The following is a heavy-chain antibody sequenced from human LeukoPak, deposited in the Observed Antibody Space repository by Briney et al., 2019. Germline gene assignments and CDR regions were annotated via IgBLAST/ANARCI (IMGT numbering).Heavy chain of an antibody. CDR3: ASGSSWYFDY. J-gene: IGHJ4*02. D-gene: IGHD6-13*01. V-gene: IGHV3-53*04. Sequence: TGGSPRLSCAASGFTVSSNYMSWVRQAPGKGLEWVSVIYSGGSTYYADSVKGRFTISRHNSKNTLYLQMNSLRAEDTAVYYCASGSSWYFDYWGQGTLVTVPS. CDR2: IYSGGST. CDR1: GFTVSSNY.